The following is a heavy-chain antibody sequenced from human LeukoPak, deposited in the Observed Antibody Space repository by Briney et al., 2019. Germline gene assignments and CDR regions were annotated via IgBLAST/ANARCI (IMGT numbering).Heavy chain of an antibody. CDR1: GGSISSYY. J-gene: IGHJ4*02. D-gene: IGHD3-10*01. CDR2: IYYSGST. Sequence: SETLSLTCTVSGGSISSYYWSWIRQPPGKGLEWIGYIYYSGSTNYNPSLKSRVTISVDTSKNQFSLKLSSATAADTAVYYCARIPISMVRGVAELDYWGQGILVTVSS. V-gene: IGHV4-59*08. CDR3: ARIPISMVRGVAELDY.